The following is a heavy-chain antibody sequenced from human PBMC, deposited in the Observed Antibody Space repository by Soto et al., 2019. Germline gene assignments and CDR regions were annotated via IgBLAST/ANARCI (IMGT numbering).Heavy chain of an antibody. Sequence: GGSLRLSCAASGFTFSSYSVSWVRQAPGEGLEWVSAISGSGGSTYYADSVKGRFTISRDNSKNTLYLQMNSLRAEDTAVYYCAKGGHEGTTGYFDYWGQGTLVTVSS. CDR1: GFTFSSYS. J-gene: IGHJ4*02. D-gene: IGHD1-7*01. V-gene: IGHV3-23*01. CDR2: ISGSGGST. CDR3: AKGGHEGTTGYFDY.